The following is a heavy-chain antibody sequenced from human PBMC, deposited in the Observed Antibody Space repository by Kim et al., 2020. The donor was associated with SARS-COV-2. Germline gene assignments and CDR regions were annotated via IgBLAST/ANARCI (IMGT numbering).Heavy chain of an antibody. V-gene: IGHV1-24*01. CDR3: ATTGYSSGWYFVFSF. J-gene: IGHJ4*02. D-gene: IGHD6-19*01. Sequence: AQKFHGRVTMTEDTSTHTAYMEMTSLRSEDTAVYYCATTGYSSGWYFVFSFWGQGTLVTVSS.